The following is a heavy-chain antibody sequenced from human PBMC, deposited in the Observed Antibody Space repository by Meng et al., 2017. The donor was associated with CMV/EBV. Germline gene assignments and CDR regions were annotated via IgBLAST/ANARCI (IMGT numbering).Heavy chain of an antibody. CDR1: GFALDTQM. V-gene: IGHV3-21*01. J-gene: IGHJ6*02. CDR3: ARDQYSSSSHYYYYGMDV. D-gene: IGHD6-6*01. Sequence: ESLKISCAASGFALDTQMMTWVRQAPGKGLEWVATISSSSKYIHYSPSMTGRVTVSRDNAKNLLYLQMNSLRAEDTAVYYCARDQYSSSSHYYYYGMDVWGQGTTVTVSS. CDR2: ISSSSKYI.